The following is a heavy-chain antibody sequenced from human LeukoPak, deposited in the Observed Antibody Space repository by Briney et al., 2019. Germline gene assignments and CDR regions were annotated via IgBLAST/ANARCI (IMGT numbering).Heavy chain of an antibody. J-gene: IGHJ5*02. Sequence: GGSLRLSCAASGFTFSSYAMSWARQAPGKGLEWVSAISGSGGSTYYADSVKGRFTISRDNSKNTLYLQMNSLRAEDTAVYYCAKDPSRATYNWFDPWGQGTLVTVSP. V-gene: IGHV3-23*01. CDR2: ISGSGGST. CDR1: GFTFSSYA. CDR3: AKDPSRATYNWFDP.